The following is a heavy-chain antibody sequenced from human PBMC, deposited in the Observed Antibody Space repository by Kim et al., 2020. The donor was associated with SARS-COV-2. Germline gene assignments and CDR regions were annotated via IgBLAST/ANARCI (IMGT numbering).Heavy chain of an antibody. D-gene: IGHD6-13*01. J-gene: IGHJ4*02. CDR3: ARKIIASAGYYFDY. Sequence: GSLRLSCAASGFTFSSYSMNWVRQAPGKGLEWVSSISTSSSYIYYADSVKGRFTISRDNAKNSLYLQMNSLRAEDTAVYYCARKIIASAGYYFDYWGQGTLVTVSS. CDR1: GFTFSSYS. CDR2: ISTSSSYI. V-gene: IGHV3-21*01.